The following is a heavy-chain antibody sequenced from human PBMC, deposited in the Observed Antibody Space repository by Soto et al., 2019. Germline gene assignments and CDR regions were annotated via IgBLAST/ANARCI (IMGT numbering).Heavy chain of an antibody. V-gene: IGHV4-31*03. J-gene: IGHJ5*02. Sequence: QVQLQESGPGLVKPSQTLSLTCTVSGGSISSGGYYWSWIRQHPGKGLEWIGYIYYSGSTYYNPSLKSXXTXSXXTSKNQFSLKLSSVTAADTAVYYCARDRIQLWLEPWGQGTLVTVSS. CDR1: GGSISSGGYY. CDR2: IYYSGST. D-gene: IGHD5-18*01. CDR3: ARDRIQLWLEP.